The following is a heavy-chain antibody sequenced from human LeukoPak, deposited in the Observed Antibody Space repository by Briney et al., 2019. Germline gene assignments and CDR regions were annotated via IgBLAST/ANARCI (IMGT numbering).Heavy chain of an antibody. CDR2: ISGSGGST. D-gene: IGHD2-2*01. J-gene: IGHJ4*02. V-gene: IGHV3-23*01. CDR1: GFTFSSYA. CDR3: AKELAPLGYCSSTSCPFDY. Sequence: PGGSLRLPCAASGFTFSSYAMSWVPQAPGKGLEWVSAISGSGGSTYYADSVKGRFTISRDSSKNTLYLQMNSLRAEDTAVYYCAKELAPLGYCSSTSCPFDYWGRGTLVTVSS.